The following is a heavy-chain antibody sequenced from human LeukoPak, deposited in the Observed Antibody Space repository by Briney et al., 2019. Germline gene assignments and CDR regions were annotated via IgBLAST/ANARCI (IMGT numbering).Heavy chain of an antibody. D-gene: IGHD3-9*01. CDR3: ARDPPLRYFDWPYYGMDV. CDR1: GFTFSRYS. J-gene: IGHJ6*02. CDR2: ISSSSSYI. Sequence: GGSLRLSCAASGFTFSRYSMNWVRQAPGKGLEWVSSISSSSSYIYYADSVEGRFTISRDNAKNSLYLQMNSLRAEDTAVYYCARDPPLRYFDWPYYGMDVWGQGTTVTVSS. V-gene: IGHV3-21*01.